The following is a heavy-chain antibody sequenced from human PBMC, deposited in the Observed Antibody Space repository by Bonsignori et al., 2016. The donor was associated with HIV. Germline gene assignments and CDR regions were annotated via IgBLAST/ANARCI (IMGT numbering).Heavy chain of an antibody. V-gene: IGHV1-69*01. J-gene: IGHJ3*02. Sequence: WVRQAPGQGLEWMGGTLPILASPNYAQNLKGRLTITADESTSTVHMDLSSLRSDDTAVYYCARIQVKGYAFDIWGQGTTVTVSS. D-gene: IGHD2-15*01. CDR3: ARIQVKGYAFDI. CDR2: TLPILASP.